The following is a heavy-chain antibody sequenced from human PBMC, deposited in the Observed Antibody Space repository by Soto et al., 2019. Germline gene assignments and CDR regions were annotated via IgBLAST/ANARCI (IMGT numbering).Heavy chain of an antibody. CDR1: GGTFSSNA. CDR3: ARLEPQLVDYWYFDL. V-gene: IGHV1-69*12. CDR2: IVPMFGTP. Sequence: QVQLLQSGAEVKKPGSSVTVSCKASGGTFSSNAIGWVRQAPGQGLEWMGGIVPMFGTPKNAQKFQGRVTITADESTSTAYMELSSLRSDDTAVYYCARLEPQLVDYWYFDLWGRGTLVTVSS. D-gene: IGHD6-13*01. J-gene: IGHJ2*01.